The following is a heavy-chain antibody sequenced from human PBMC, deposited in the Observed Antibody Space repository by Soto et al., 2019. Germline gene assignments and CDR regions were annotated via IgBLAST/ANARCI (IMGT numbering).Heavy chain of an antibody. D-gene: IGHD6-13*01. J-gene: IGHJ4*02. CDR1: GFTFRTYP. CDR2: ITNNGGST. V-gene: IGHV3-64D*06. CDR3: VKRVPRQQLDYFDY. Sequence: GGSLRLSCSASGFTFRTYPMHWVRQAPGKGLEYVSAITNNGGSTYYADSVKGRFTISRDNSKNTLYLQMSSLRAEDTAVYYCVKRVPRQQLDYFDYWGQGTLVTVSS.